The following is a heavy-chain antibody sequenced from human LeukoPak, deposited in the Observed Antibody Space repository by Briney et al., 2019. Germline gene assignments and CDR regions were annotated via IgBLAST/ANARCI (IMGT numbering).Heavy chain of an antibody. V-gene: IGHV5-51*01. Sequence: GESLKISCKASGYSFTTYWIAWVRQMPGKGLECMGVIYPGDSDTRYSPSFQGQVTISADKSISTAYLQWNSLKASDTAVYYCARLTYYDNSGYLWGQGTLVTVSS. CDR3: ARLTYYDNSGYL. CDR2: IYPGDSDT. CDR1: GYSFTTYW. D-gene: IGHD3-22*01. J-gene: IGHJ4*02.